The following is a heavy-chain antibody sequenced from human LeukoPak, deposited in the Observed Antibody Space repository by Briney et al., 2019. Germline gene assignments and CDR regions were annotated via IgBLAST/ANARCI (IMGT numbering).Heavy chain of an antibody. CDR1: GYTFTGYY. V-gene: IGHV1-2*02. D-gene: IGHD3-22*01. J-gene: IGHJ3*02. CDR3: ARGKTYYYDSSGYYCAFDI. Sequence: GASVKVSCKASGYTFTGYYMHWVRQAPGQGLGWMGWINPNSGGTNYAQRFQGRVTMTRDTSISTAYMELSRLRSDDTAVYYCARGKTYYYDSSGYYCAFDIWGQGTMVTVSS. CDR2: INPNSGGT.